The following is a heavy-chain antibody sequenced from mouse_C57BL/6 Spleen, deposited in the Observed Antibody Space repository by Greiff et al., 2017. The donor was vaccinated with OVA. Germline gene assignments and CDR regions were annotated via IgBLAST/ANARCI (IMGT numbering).Heavy chain of an antibody. V-gene: IGHV1-50*01. CDR2: IDPSDSYT. CDR3: ARPYYGNYWYFDV. Sequence: VQLQQPGAELVKPGASVKLSCKASGYTFTSYWMQWVKQRPGQGLEWIGEIDPSDSYTNYNQKFKGKATLTVDTSSSTAYMQLSSLTSEDSAVYYCARPYYGNYWYFDVWGTGTTVTVSS. CDR1: GYTFTSYW. J-gene: IGHJ1*03. D-gene: IGHD2-1*01.